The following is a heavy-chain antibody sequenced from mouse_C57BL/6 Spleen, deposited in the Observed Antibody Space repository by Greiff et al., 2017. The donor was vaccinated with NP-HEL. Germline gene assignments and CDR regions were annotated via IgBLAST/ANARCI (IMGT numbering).Heavy chain of an antibody. V-gene: IGHV1-9*01. J-gene: IGHJ4*01. CDR3: ARGGIYYGNFHYYAMDY. CDR1: GYTFTGYW. D-gene: IGHD2-1*01. Sequence: QVQLQQSGAELMKPGASVKLSCKATGYTFTGYWIEWVKQRPGHGLEWIGEILPGSGSTNYNEKFKGKATFTADTSSNTAYMQLSSLTTEDSAIYYCARGGIYYGNFHYYAMDYWGQGTSVTVSS. CDR2: ILPGSGST.